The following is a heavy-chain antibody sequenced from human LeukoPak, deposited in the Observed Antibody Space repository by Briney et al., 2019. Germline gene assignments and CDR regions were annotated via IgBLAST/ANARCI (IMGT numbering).Heavy chain of an antibody. J-gene: IGHJ4*02. V-gene: IGHV3-64D*06. D-gene: IGHD2-2*01. CDR2: ISSDGGST. Sequence: GGSLRLSCSASGFTFSIYAMHWVRQAPGKGLEYVSGISSDGGSTYYADSVKGRFTISRDQSKNTLYLQMSSLRAEDTAVYYCVKDALDDIVVAPPFFDYWGQGTLGTVSS. CDR1: GFTFSIYA. CDR3: VKDALDDIVVAPPFFDY.